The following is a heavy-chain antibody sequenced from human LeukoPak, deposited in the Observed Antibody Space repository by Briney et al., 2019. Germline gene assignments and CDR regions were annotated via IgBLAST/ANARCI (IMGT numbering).Heavy chain of an antibody. J-gene: IGHJ4*02. D-gene: IGHD3-10*01. CDR2: ISSSSSYI. Sequence: PGGSLRLSCAASGFTFSSYSMNWVRQAPGKGLEWVSSISSSSSYIYYADSVKGRFTISRDNAKNSLYLQMNSLRAEDTAVYYCATSAGEGGWSSYFDYWGQGTLVTVSS. CDR1: GFTFSSYS. V-gene: IGHV3-21*04. CDR3: ATSAGEGGWSSYFDY.